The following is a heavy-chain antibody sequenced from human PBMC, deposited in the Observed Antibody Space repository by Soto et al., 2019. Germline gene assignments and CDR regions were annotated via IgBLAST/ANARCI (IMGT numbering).Heavy chain of an antibody. CDR2: ISSSSSYI. CDR1: GFTFSSYS. D-gene: IGHD5-12*01. CDR3: ARGGLGGGYSGYNDY. V-gene: IGHV3-21*01. Sequence: EVQLVESGGGLVKPGGSLRLSCAASGFTFSSYSMNWVRQAPGKGLEWVSSISSSSSYIYYADSVKGRFTISRDNAKNSLYLQMNSLRAEDTAVYYCARGGLGGGYSGYNDYWGQGTLVTVSS. J-gene: IGHJ4*02.